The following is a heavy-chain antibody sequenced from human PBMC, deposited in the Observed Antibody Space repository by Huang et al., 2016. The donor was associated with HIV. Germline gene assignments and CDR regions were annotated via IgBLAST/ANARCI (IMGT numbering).Heavy chain of an antibody. CDR1: GWTFTGYF. Sequence: VQLQQWGASLLKPSETLSLTCAVSGWTFTGYFWGWVRQAPGMGREVIAEIKHSCTTSYNPSLKSRVSMSVDVSNNQFSLGLKSVTAADTAVYFCVRCPGYYFEPSRYFDAFDIWGPGTMVTVS. J-gene: IGHJ3*02. CDR2: IKHSCTT. CDR3: VRCPGYYFEPSRYFDAFDI. V-gene: IGHV4-34*02. D-gene: IGHD3-22*01.